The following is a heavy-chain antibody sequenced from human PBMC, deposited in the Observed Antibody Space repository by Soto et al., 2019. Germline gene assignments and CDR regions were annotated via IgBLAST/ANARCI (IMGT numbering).Heavy chain of an antibody. CDR1: GFTISSYA. Sequence: EVQLSQSEGGLVQPGGSLRLSCVASGFTISSYAMTWVRQAPGKGLEWVSAISGGGTNTYYADSVKGRFTMSRDNSKNTLFLQMNSLRAEDTAVYYCAKNVEPTPFYDYWGQGTLVTVSS. V-gene: IGHV3-23*01. D-gene: IGHD1-1*01. J-gene: IGHJ4*02. CDR2: ISGGGTNT. CDR3: AKNVEPTPFYDY.